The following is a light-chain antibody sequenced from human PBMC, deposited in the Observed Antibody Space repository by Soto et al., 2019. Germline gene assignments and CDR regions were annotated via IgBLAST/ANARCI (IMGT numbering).Light chain of an antibody. Sequence: EIMLTQSPGTLSLSPGERATLSCRASQSVSSSYLAWYQQEPGQAPRLLIYGASSRATGIPARFSGSGSGTDFTLTISSLEPEDFAVYYCQQYVSLPITFGQGTRLEI. CDR1: QSVSSSY. CDR2: GAS. J-gene: IGKJ5*01. V-gene: IGKV3-20*01. CDR3: QQYVSLPIT.